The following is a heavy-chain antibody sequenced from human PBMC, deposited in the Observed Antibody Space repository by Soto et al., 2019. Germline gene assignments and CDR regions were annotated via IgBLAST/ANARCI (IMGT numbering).Heavy chain of an antibody. V-gene: IGHV1-18*01. D-gene: IGHD1-26*01. Sequence: QVHLVQSGAEVKKPGASVKVSCKASGYTFTSYGITWVRQAPGQGLEWMGWISAHNGNTDYAQKLQGRDIVTRDTYTSTAYMDLRSLRSDDTAVYYCASGRYGDYWGQGALVTVSS. CDR3: ASGRYGDY. CDR1: GYTFTSYG. CDR2: ISAHNGNT. J-gene: IGHJ4*02.